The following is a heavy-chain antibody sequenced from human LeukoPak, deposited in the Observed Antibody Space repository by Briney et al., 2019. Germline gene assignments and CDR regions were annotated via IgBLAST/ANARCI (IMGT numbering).Heavy chain of an antibody. V-gene: IGHV3-23*01. Sequence: PGGSLRLSCAASGFTFSSYAMSWVRQAPGKGLEWVSAISGSGGSTYYADSVKGRFTISRDNSKNTLYLQMNSLRAEDTAVYYCGKGYYYDSSGYSLYYFDYWGQGTLVTVSS. CDR3: GKGYYYDSSGYSLYYFDY. J-gene: IGHJ4*02. CDR1: GFTFSSYA. D-gene: IGHD3-22*01. CDR2: ISGSGGST.